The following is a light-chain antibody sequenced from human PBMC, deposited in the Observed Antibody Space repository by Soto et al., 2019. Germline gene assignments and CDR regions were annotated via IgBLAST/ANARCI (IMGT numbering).Light chain of an antibody. CDR1: QVVL. Sequence: EVVLTQSPGTLALAPGERATLSCRASQVVLIAGYQHKPGQAPRLLSYGSSSRATGIPDRFSGSESGTDFTLTISRLEPEDLAVYFCYQYSISPYTFGQGTKLERK. CDR3: YQYSISPYT. V-gene: IGKV3-20*01. J-gene: IGKJ2*01. CDR2: GSS.